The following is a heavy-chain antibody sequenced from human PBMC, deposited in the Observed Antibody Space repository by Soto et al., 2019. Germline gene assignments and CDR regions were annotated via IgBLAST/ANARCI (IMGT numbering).Heavy chain of an antibody. D-gene: IGHD1-26*01. CDR2: TTYDETTK. CDR3: ARVGGSFYGSWDY. CDR1: GFTFSSYV. Sequence: HPGGSLRLSCAASGFTFSSYVMHWVRQAPGKGLEWVAVTTYDETTKDYADSVKGRFTISRDNSKNTLYLHMNSLRSEDTAVYYCARVGGSFYGSWDYWGQGTLVTVSS. J-gene: IGHJ4*02. V-gene: IGHV3-30-3*01.